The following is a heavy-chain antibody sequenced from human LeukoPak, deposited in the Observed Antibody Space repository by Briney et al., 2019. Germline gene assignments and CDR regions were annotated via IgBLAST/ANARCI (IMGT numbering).Heavy chain of an antibody. J-gene: IGHJ3*02. CDR1: RYSISCGSY. CDR2: IYHSGST. CDR3: ARDGGPAGMGAFDI. D-gene: IGHD2-2*01. V-gene: IGHV4-38-2*02. Sequence: PSETLSLTCTVSRYSISCGSYWGWIRQPPGKGLEWIGNIYHSGSTYYNPSLKSRVTISVDTSKNQFSLKLSSVTAADTAVYYCARDGGPAGMGAFDIWGQGTMVTVSS.